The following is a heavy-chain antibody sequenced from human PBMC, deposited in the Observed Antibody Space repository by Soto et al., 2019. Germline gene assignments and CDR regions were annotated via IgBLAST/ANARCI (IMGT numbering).Heavy chain of an antibody. V-gene: IGHV3-7*01. CDR3: ARDLRGYRGYGLDAFDI. CDR2: IKQDGSEK. Sequence: PGGSLRLSCAASGFTFSSYWMSWVRQAPGKGLEGVANIKQDGSEKYDVDAVKGRFTISRDNAKNSLYLQMNSLRAEDTDVYYFARDLRGYRGYGLDAFDIWGQGTMVVVSS. D-gene: IGHD5-12*01. CDR1: GFTFSSYW. J-gene: IGHJ3*02.